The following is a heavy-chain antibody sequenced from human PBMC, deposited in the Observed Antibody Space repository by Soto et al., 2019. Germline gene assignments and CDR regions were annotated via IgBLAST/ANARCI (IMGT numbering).Heavy chain of an antibody. D-gene: IGHD3-22*01. Sequence: PSETLSLTCSVSGGSISSYYWSWIRQPPGKGLEWIGYIYYSGSTNYNPSLKSRVTISVDMSKNQFSLKLRSVTAADTAVYYCARAEYYDSTGLYDFDYWGQGTLLTVSS. CDR2: IYYSGST. CDR1: GGSISSYY. J-gene: IGHJ4*02. V-gene: IGHV4-59*01. CDR3: ARAEYYDSTGLYDFDY.